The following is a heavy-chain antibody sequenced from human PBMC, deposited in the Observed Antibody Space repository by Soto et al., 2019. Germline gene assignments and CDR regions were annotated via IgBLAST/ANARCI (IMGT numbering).Heavy chain of an antibody. J-gene: IGHJ6*02. V-gene: IGHV3-33*01. CDR2: IWHDGSQK. D-gene: IGHD1-7*01. CDR3: ASWLELSSYYGMDA. CDR1: GLTFRNYG. Sequence: QVQLVESGGGVVQAGRSLRLSCAASGLTFRNYGMHWVRQAPGKGLEWVAIIWHDGSQKYYADSVKGRFSISRDNSKNTLYLQMTSPRAEDTAVYYCASWLELSSYYGMDAWGQGTTVTVSS.